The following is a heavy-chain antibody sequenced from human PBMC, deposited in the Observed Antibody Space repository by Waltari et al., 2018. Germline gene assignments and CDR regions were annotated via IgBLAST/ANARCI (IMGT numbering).Heavy chain of an antibody. J-gene: IGHJ1*01. CDR3: VRPRTALFREGLNV. CDR2: ITQVGSER. CDR1: GFTFSDYW. D-gene: IGHD2-21*02. Sequence: EAQLVESGGGLVQPGGSLRLTCVASGFTFSDYWMFWVRQAPGKGLEWVANITQVGSERYHADSVKGRFTISRDNAKNSLYLEMNSRGVEDTAVYYCVRPRTALFREGLNVWGQGTQVIVSS. V-gene: IGHV3-7*01.